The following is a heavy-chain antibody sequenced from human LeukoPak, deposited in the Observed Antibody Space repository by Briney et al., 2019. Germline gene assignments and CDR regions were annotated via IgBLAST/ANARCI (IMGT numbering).Heavy chain of an antibody. D-gene: IGHD3-3*01. CDR3: ARGRTIFGVVTPTGYFDY. Sequence: PSETLSLTCAVYGGSFSGYYWGWIRQPPGKGLEWIGEINHSGSTNYNPSLKSRVTISVDTSKNQFSLKLSSVTAADTAVYYCARGRTIFGVVTPTGYFDYWGQGTLVTVSS. CDR1: GGSFSGYY. J-gene: IGHJ4*02. CDR2: INHSGST. V-gene: IGHV4-34*01.